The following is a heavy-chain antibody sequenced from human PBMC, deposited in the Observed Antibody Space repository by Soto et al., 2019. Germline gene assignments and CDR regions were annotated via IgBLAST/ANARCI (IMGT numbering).Heavy chain of an antibody. D-gene: IGHD3-3*01. CDR2: IYYSGST. Sequence: PSETLSLTCTVSGGSISSGYYYWSWIRQPPGKGLEWIGYIYYSGSTYYNPSLKSRVTISVDTSKNQFSLKLSSVTAADTAVYYCARSKITIFGVVPSQYYFDYWGQGTLVTSPQ. V-gene: IGHV4-30-4*01. CDR3: ARSKITIFGVVPSQYYFDY. J-gene: IGHJ4*02. CDR1: GGSISSGYYY.